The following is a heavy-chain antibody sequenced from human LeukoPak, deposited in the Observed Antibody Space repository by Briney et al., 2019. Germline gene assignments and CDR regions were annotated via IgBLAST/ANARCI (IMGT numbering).Heavy chain of an antibody. Sequence: SETLSLICSVSGVSISSSNYYWVWIRQPPGKGLEWIGNVYSSGGSRYNPSLQSRVTFSVDTPNNQFSLKLISVTAADTAVYYCARRSRGGGEPYYYYYMDVWGKGTTVTVSS. CDR1: GVSISSSNYY. CDR3: ARRSRGGGEPYYYYYMDV. D-gene: IGHD1-14*01. CDR2: VYSSGGS. J-gene: IGHJ6*03. V-gene: IGHV4-39*01.